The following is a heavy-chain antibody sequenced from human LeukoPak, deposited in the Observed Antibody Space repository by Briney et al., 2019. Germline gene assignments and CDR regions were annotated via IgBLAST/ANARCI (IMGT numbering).Heavy chain of an antibody. CDR1: GYSFTSYC. D-gene: IGHD1-26*01. Sequence: GESLKISCKVSGYSFTSYCIGWVRQMPGKGLEWMGIIYPGDSGPTYSPSFQGQVTISVDKSISTAYLQWSSLQASDTAMYYCGMSGDRVPLQDDVFDVWGQGTMVTVST. CDR2: IYPGDSGP. V-gene: IGHV5-51*01. J-gene: IGHJ3*01. CDR3: GMSGDRVPLQDDVFDV.